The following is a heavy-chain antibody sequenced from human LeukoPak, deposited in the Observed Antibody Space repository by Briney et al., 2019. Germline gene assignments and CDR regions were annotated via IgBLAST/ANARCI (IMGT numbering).Heavy chain of an antibody. CDR1: GGSISSYY. V-gene: IGHV4-59*01. Sequence: SETLSLTCTVSGGSISSYYWSWIRQPPGKGLEWIGYIYYSGSTNYNPSLKSRVTISVDTSKNQFSLKLSSVTAADTAVYYCARVTLGYCSSTSCYLPDWYFDLWGRGTLSLSPQ. D-gene: IGHD2-2*01. CDR2: IYYSGST. CDR3: ARVTLGYCSSTSCYLPDWYFDL. J-gene: IGHJ2*01.